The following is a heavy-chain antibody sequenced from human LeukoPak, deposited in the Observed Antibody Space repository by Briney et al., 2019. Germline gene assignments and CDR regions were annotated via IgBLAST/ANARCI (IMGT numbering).Heavy chain of an antibody. CDR1: AFTFGDYY. D-gene: IGHD4-11*01. Sequence: GGALRLSCTASAFTFGDYYMTWVRQAPGKGLEWLSYIGGTGNPIYYADSLRGPFTISRDNTKKSLFLQMNMLRAEDTAFYYCARIGVTTGFDYWGPGTLVTVSS. V-gene: IGHV3-11*01. J-gene: IGHJ4*02. CDR3: ARIGVTTGFDY. CDR2: IGGTGNPI.